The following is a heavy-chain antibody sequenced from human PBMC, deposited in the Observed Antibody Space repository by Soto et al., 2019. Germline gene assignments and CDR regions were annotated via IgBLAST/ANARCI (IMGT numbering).Heavy chain of an antibody. CDR2: IYSGGST. D-gene: IGHD3-3*01. J-gene: IGHJ6*02. Sequence: GGSLRLSCAASGFTFSSNYMSWVRQAPGKGLEWVSGIYSGGSTYYADSVKGRFTISRDNSKNTLYLQMNSLRAEDTAVYYCASSYYDFSSGDYYYYGMDVWGQGTTVTVSS. CDR3: ASSYYDFSSGDYYYYGMDV. CDR1: GFTFSSNY. V-gene: IGHV3-53*01.